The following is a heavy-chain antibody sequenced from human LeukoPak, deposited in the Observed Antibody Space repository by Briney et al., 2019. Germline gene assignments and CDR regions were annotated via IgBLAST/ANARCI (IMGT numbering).Heavy chain of an antibody. CDR1: GGSVSSGNFY. CDR2: IYNNGNT. D-gene: IGHD1-7*01. V-gene: IGHV4-61*01. J-gene: IGHJ4*02. Sequence: PSETLSLTCIVSGGSVSSGNFYWNWIRQPPGEGLEWIGYIYNNGNTNYNPSLKTRVTISADSSKNQFSLTVRSVTAAHTAFYYCARGHNTIWNSQSHWGQGSLVTVSS. CDR3: ARGHNTIWNSQSH.